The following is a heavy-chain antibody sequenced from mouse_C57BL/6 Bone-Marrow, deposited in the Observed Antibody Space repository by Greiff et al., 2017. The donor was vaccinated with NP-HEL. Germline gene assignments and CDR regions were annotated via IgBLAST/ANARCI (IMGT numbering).Heavy chain of an antibody. V-gene: IGHV1-82*01. CDR1: GYAFSSSW. CDR2: IYPGDGDT. D-gene: IGHD1-1*01. CDR3: ARSRVITTVVAGAMDY. J-gene: IGHJ4*01. Sequence: VQLQQSGPELVKPGASVKISCKASGYAFSSSWMNWVKQRPGKGLEWIGRIYPGDGDTNYNGKFKGKATLTADKSSSTAYMQLSSLTSEDSAVYVCARSRVITTVVAGAMDYWGQGTSVTVSS.